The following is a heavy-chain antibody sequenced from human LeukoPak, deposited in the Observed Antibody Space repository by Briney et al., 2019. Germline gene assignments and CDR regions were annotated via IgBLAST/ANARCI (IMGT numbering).Heavy chain of an antibody. J-gene: IGHJ4*02. Sequence: PGGSLRLSCAASGFTFSTHAMSWVRQAPGKGLEWVSAIGGSGGSTYYADSAKGRFTVSRDNSKNTLYLQMNSLRAEDTALYYCAKDLDCSSTSCYPDYWGQGTLVTVSS. CDR2: IGGSGGST. CDR3: AKDLDCSSTSCYPDY. CDR1: GFTFSTHA. V-gene: IGHV3-23*01. D-gene: IGHD2-2*01.